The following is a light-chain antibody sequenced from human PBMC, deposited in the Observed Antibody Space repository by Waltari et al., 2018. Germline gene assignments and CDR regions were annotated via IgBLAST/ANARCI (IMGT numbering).Light chain of an antibody. Sequence: QSVLTQPPSASGTPGQRVTISCSGSRSNIGGNYVYWYQQLPGTAPKVFIYRSNQRPSGVPDRFSGSKSGTSASLAISGLRSEDEGDYYCAAWDDSLSGFVFGTGTKVTVL. CDR1: RSNIGGNY. CDR3: AAWDDSLSGFV. J-gene: IGLJ1*01. V-gene: IGLV1-47*01. CDR2: RSN.